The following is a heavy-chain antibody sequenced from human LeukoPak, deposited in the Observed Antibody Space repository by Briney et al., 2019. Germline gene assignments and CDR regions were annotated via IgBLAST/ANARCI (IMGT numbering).Heavy chain of an antibody. Sequence: SETLSLTCTVSGGSISSYYWSWIRQPAGKGLEWIGRIYTSGSTNYNPSLKSRVTMSVDTSKNQFSLRLSSVTAADTAVYYCARTGSTVTMLYPFDHWGQGTLVTVSS. J-gene: IGHJ4*02. CDR1: GGSISSYY. CDR2: IYTSGST. D-gene: IGHD4-17*01. CDR3: ARTGSTVTMLYPFDH. V-gene: IGHV4-4*07.